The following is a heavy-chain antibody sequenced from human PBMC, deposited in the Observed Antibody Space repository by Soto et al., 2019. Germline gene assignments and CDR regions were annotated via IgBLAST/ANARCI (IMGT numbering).Heavy chain of an antibody. CDR1: TGSFTGHF. D-gene: IGHD5-12*01. Sequence: SETLSLTCAVNTGSFTGHFWGWIRQPPGKGLEWIGEINPTRGTNYNPSLKSRVAISIEMSTNQFSLTLSSVTAADTAVYYCARGSLGGYYCAFDVLVQGTVVT. CDR3: ARGSLGGYYCAFDV. V-gene: IGHV4-34*01. CDR2: INPTRGT. J-gene: IGHJ3*01.